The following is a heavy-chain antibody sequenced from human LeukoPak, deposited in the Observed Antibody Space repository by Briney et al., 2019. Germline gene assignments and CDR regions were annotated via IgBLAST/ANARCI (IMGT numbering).Heavy chain of an antibody. CDR1: GFTFKNYA. CDR2: IRDSGNGT. Sequence: GGSLRLSCVVSGFTFKNYAMSWVRQAPGKGLECVSSIRDSGNGTDYADSVKGRFTVSRDNSKNTLYLHMNTLSAEDTAVYYCAKCAYYDFWSGHYKSHFDSWGQGTLVTVSP. J-gene: IGHJ4*02. V-gene: IGHV3-23*01. CDR3: AKCAYYDFWSGHYKSHFDS. D-gene: IGHD3-3*01.